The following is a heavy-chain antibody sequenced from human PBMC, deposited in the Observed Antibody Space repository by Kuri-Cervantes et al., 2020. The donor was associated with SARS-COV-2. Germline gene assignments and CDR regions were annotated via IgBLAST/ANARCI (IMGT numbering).Heavy chain of an antibody. CDR2: ISHDGKNK. Sequence: GGSLRLSCAASGFTFSSYDMHWVRQAPGKGLEWVAVISHDGKNKKCIASGKGRFTISRDNSQNTLYLHMKSLGSEDTAMYYCAKDRVGVQDFWGQGTLVTVSS. J-gene: IGHJ4*02. V-gene: IGHV3-30*18. D-gene: IGHD2-21*01. CDR1: GFTFSSYD. CDR3: AKDRVGVQDF.